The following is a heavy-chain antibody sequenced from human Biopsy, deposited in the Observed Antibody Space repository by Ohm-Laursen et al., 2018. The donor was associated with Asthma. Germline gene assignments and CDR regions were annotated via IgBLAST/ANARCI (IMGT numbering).Heavy chain of an antibody. CDR1: GYTFTSYY. Sequence: ASVTVSCRASGYTFTSYYMHWVRQAPGQGLEWMGGTIPVFGTSNYAQKFQGRVTFTADGSTSSAYMELSSLTSEDSAVYYCAREVSTVDYGYYYFAMDVWGQGTTVTVSS. CDR2: TIPVFGTS. D-gene: IGHD4-17*01. V-gene: IGHV1-69*13. CDR3: AREVSTVDYGYYYFAMDV. J-gene: IGHJ6*02.